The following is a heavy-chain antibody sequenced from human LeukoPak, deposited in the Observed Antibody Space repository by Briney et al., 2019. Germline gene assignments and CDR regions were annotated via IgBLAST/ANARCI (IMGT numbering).Heavy chain of an antibody. CDR2: IIPILGIA. Sequence: SVKVSCKASGGTFSSYAISWVRQAPGQGLEWMGRIIPILGIANYAQKFQGRVTITADKSTSTAYMELSSLRSEDTAVYYCATQTYYYDSSGYSPFDYWGQGTLVTVSS. V-gene: IGHV1-69*04. D-gene: IGHD3-22*01. J-gene: IGHJ4*02. CDR1: GGTFSSYA. CDR3: ATQTYYYDSSGYSPFDY.